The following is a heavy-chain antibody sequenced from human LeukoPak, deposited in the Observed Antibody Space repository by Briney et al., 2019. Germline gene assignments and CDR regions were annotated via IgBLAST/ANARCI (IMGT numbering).Heavy chain of an antibody. CDR1: GGSISSYY. J-gene: IGHJ4*02. CDR3: ASHGPFGEGPLDY. Sequence: PSETLSLTCTVSGGSISSYYWSWIRQPPGKGLEWIGYIYYSGSTDYNPSLKSRVTISGDSSKNQLSLKLSSVTAADTAVYYCASHGPFGEGPLDYWGQGTLVTVSS. D-gene: IGHD3-10*01. V-gene: IGHV4-59*01. CDR2: IYYSGST.